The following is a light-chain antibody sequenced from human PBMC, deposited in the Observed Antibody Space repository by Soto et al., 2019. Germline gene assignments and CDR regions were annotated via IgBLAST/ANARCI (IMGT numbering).Light chain of an antibody. Sequence: DIPLTQSPSTLSGSVGDRVTITCRGSQTISSWLAWYQQKPGKAPKLLIYKASNLEVGVPLRFSGSGSGTEFTLTISSLQPDDFATYYCQQQRTFGQGTKVDIK. V-gene: IGKV1-5*03. J-gene: IGKJ1*01. CDR3: QQQRT. CDR1: QTISSW. CDR2: KAS.